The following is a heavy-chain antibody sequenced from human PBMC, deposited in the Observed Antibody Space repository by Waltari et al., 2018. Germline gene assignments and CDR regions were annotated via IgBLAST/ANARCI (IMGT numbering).Heavy chain of an antibody. Sequence: QVQLVQSGAEVKKPGASVKVSCKASGYTFTGYYMHWVRQAPGQGLEWMGWINPNSGGTNYAQKFQGRVTMTRDTSISTAYMELSRLRSDDTAVYYCARDLGYSSGWYWYFQHWGQGTLVTVSS. J-gene: IGHJ1*01. V-gene: IGHV1-2*02. CDR1: GYTFTGYY. D-gene: IGHD6-19*01. CDR3: ARDLGYSSGWYWYFQH. CDR2: INPNSGGT.